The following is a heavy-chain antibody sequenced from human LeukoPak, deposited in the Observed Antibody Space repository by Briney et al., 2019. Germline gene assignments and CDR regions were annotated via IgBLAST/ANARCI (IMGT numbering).Heavy chain of an antibody. J-gene: IGHJ6*03. CDR1: GFGFSNFW. Sequence: GGSLRLSCAASGFGFSNFWMSWVRQAPGKGPEWVSSIDYSGGSTYYADSVKGRFTISRDNSKNTLYLQMKSLRAEDTAVYYCAKGGGYEAQYYYYYLDVWGKGTTVTISS. CDR3: AKGGGYEAQYYYYYLDV. D-gene: IGHD5-12*01. CDR2: IDYSGGST. V-gene: IGHV3-23*01.